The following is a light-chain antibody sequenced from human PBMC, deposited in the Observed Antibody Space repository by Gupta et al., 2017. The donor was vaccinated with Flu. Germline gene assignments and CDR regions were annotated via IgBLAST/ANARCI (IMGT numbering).Light chain of an antibody. Sequence: DIQMTQSPSSLSASVRDRVTITCRARQSISAYLNWYQQKPGKAPKLLIYAASSLQSGVPLRFSGSGSGTDFTLTISSLQPEDFATYYCQQSYSTPRTFGQGTKVEIK. CDR1: QSISAY. CDR3: QQSYSTPRT. CDR2: AAS. J-gene: IGKJ1*01. V-gene: IGKV1-39*01.